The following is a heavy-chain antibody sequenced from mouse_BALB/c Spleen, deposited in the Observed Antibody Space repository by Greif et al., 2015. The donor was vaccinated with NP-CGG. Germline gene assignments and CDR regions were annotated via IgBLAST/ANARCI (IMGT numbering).Heavy chain of an antibody. V-gene: IGHV1-15*01. Sequence: QVQLQQSGAELVRPGASVTLSCKASGYTFTDYEMHWVKQTPVHGLEWIGAIDPETGGTAYNQKFKGKATLTADKSSSTAYMELRSLTSEDSAVYYCTRWRYDGSMDYWGQGTSVTVSS. CDR2: IDPETGGT. CDR1: GYTFTDYE. CDR3: TRWRYDGSMDY. D-gene: IGHD2-14*01. J-gene: IGHJ4*01.